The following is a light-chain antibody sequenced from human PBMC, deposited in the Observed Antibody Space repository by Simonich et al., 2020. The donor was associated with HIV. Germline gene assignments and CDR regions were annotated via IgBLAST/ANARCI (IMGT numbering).Light chain of an antibody. J-gene: IGKJ2*01. CDR1: QSVLYSSNNKNY. CDR3: QQYHSAPYT. CDR2: LAS. Sequence: DIVVTQSPDSLSMSLGERATINCKSSQSVLYSSNNKNYLAWYQQKPGQPPKLLLHLASLRESGVPDRFSGSGSGTDFTLTISSLQAEDVAVYYCQQYHSAPYTFGQGTKLEIQ. V-gene: IGKV4-1*01.